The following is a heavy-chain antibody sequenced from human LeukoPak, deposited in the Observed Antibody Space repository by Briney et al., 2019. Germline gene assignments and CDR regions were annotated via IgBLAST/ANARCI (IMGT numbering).Heavy chain of an antibody. V-gene: IGHV4-39*01. J-gene: IGHJ6*03. CDR2: IYYSGST. CDR1: SPSIISSSYD. CDR3: ARHVDNSGYDYGMYYYYYYYMDV. D-gene: IGHD5-12*01. Sequence: SQTLSLTCTVASPSIISSSYDWDWIRQPPGKGLEWIGSIYYSGSTYYNTYLKSRFTIYVDKSKNQFSPKMSSVTAADNAVYYCARHVDNSGYDYGMYYYYYYYMDVWGKGTTVTVSS.